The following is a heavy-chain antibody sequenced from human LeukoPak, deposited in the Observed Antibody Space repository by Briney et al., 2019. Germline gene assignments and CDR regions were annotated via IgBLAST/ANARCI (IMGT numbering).Heavy chain of an antibody. CDR3: AKRSMVRGVQFDAFDL. CDR1: GYTFTSYD. D-gene: IGHD3-10*01. Sequence: ASVKVSCKASGYTFTSYDIKWVRQATGQGLEWMGWMNPNSGNTGYAQKFQGRVTITRNTSISTAYMELSSLRAVDTAVYYCAKRSMVRGVQFDAFDLWGQGTIVTVSS. CDR2: MNPNSGNT. V-gene: IGHV1-8*03. J-gene: IGHJ3*01.